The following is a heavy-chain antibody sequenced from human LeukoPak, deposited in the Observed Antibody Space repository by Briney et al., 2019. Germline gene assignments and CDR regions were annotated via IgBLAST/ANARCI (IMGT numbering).Heavy chain of an antibody. Sequence: GGSLRLSCVVSGFTFSSYWMNWVRQAPGKGLEWVANIHEDGSDKYYVDSVKGRFTISRDNAKNSLYLQMNSLTAEDTAVYYCARSGGTYGWFDPWGQGTLVTVSS. D-gene: IGHD1-26*01. V-gene: IGHV3-7*05. CDR2: IHEDGSDK. CDR1: GFTFSSYW. J-gene: IGHJ5*02. CDR3: ARSGGTYGWFDP.